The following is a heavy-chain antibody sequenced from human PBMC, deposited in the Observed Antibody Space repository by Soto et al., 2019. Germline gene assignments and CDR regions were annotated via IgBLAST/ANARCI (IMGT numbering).Heavy chain of an antibody. CDR3: ARRIQPWFRAYYYYGMDV. J-gene: IGHJ6*02. V-gene: IGHV4-39*07. Sequence: KPSETLSLTCTVSGGSISSSSYYWGWIRQPPGKGLEWIGEINHSGSTKYNPSLKSRVTISVDTSKNQFSLKLSSVTAADTAVYYCARRIQPWFRAYYYYGMDVWGQGTTVTVS. CDR1: GGSISSSSYY. D-gene: IGHD5-18*01. CDR2: INHSGST.